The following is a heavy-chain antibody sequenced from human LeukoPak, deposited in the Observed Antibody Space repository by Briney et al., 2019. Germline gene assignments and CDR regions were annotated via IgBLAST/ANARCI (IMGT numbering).Heavy chain of an antibody. CDR3: ARDWWFDP. J-gene: IGHJ5*02. V-gene: IGHV3-9*01. Sequence: PGRSLRLSCAASGFTFDDYAMHWVRQAPGKGLEWVSGISWNSGSIGYADSVKGRFTISRDNAKNSLYLQMNLLKVEDTAVYYCARDWWFDPWGQGTLVTVSS. CDR1: GFTFDDYA. CDR2: ISWNSGSI.